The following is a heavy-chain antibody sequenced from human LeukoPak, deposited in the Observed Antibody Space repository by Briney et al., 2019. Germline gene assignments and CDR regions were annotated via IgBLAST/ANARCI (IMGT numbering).Heavy chain of an antibody. J-gene: IGHJ4*02. Sequence: GRSLRLSCEASGFTFSDYAIHWVRQAPGKGLEWVALISRDGSDANYADSVKGRFTISRDNSKNTLYLQMSSLRAEDTAVYYCAKGYHLYSYASSFGHCWGQGTLVTVSS. V-gene: IGHV3-30*18. CDR1: GFTFSDYA. CDR2: ISRDGSDA. CDR3: AKGYHLYSYASSFGHC. D-gene: IGHD5-18*01.